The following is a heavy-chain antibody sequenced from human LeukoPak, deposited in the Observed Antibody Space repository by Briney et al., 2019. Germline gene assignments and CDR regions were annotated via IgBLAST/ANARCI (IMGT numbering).Heavy chain of an antibody. J-gene: IGHJ4*02. CDR3: ASRKLANDY. CDR1: GFTFSSYS. V-gene: IGHV3-23*01. Sequence: GGSLRLSCAASGFTFSSYSINWVRQAPGKGLEWVSAISGSGGSTYYADSVKGRFTISRDNSKNTLYLQMNSLRAEDTAVYYCASRKLANDYWGQGTLVTVSP. CDR2: ISGSGGST. D-gene: IGHD1-1*01.